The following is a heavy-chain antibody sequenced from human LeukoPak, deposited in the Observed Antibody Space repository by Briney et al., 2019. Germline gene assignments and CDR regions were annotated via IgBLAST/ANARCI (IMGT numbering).Heavy chain of an antibody. CDR1: GFTFSSDS. V-gene: IGHV3-21*01. J-gene: IGHJ4*02. CDR3: ARGSVNLEY. D-gene: IGHD1-1*01. Sequence: GWSLRRSYAATGFTFSSDSMNWVGQDPVHGLEWVSSISSSSSYIYYADSVKGRFTISRDNAKNSLYLQMNSLRAEDTAVYYCARGSVNLEYWGQGTLVTVSS. CDR2: ISSSSSYI.